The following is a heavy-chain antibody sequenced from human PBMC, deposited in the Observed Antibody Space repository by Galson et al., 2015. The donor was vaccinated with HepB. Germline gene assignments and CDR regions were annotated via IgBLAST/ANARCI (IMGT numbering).Heavy chain of an antibody. J-gene: IGHJ3*02. CDR1: GFTFGDYA. CDR2: IRSKAYGGTT. CDR3: TRDSSSITMVRGVKTDAFDI. V-gene: IGHV3-49*03. D-gene: IGHD3-10*01. Sequence: SLRLSCAASGFTFGDYAMSWFRQAPGKGLEWVGFIRSKAYGGTTEYAASVKGRFTISRDDSKSIAYLQMNSLKTEDTAVYYCTRDSSSITMVRGVKTDAFDIWGQGTMVTVSS.